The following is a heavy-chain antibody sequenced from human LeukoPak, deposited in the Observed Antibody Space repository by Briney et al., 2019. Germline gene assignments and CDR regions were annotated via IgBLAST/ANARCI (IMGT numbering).Heavy chain of an antibody. Sequence: ASETLSLTCTVSGGSISSYYWSWIRQPPGKGLEWIGYIYYSGSTNYNPSLKSRVTISVDTSKNQFSLKLSSVTAADTAVYYCARVELGENDAFDIWGQGTMVTVSS. J-gene: IGHJ3*02. CDR3: ARVELGENDAFDI. V-gene: IGHV4-59*01. CDR2: IYYSGST. D-gene: IGHD7-27*01. CDR1: GGSISSYY.